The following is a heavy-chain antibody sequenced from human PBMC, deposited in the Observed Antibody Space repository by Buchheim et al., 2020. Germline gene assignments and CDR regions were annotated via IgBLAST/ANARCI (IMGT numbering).Heavy chain of an antibody. D-gene: IGHD1-26*01. CDR3: ARDHRELHDYYYYGMDV. Sequence: QVQLQESGPGLVKPSQTLSLTCTVSGGSISSSGYYWSWIRQHPGKGLEWIGYIYYSGSTYYNPSLKSRVTISVDTSKNQFSLKLSSVTAADTAVYYCARDHRELHDYYYYGMDVWGQGTT. J-gene: IGHJ6*02. V-gene: IGHV4-31*03. CDR1: GGSISSSGYY. CDR2: IYYSGST.